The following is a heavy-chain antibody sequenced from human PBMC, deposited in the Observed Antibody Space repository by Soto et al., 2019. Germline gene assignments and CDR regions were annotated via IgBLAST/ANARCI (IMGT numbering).Heavy chain of an antibody. Sequence: GGSLRLSCAASGFTFSSYAMSWVRQAPGKGLEWVSAISGSGGSTYYADSVKGRFTISRDNSKNTLYLQMNSLRAEDTAVYYCSKHLARNYDYVWGTYRYIDYWGQGSLVTVSS. V-gene: IGHV3-23*01. CDR2: ISGSGGST. CDR1: GFTFSSYA. D-gene: IGHD3-16*02. CDR3: SKHLARNYDYVWGTYRYIDY. J-gene: IGHJ4*02.